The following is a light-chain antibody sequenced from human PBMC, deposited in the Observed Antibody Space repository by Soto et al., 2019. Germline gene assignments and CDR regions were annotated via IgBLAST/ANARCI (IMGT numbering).Light chain of an antibody. CDR2: DAS. CDR1: QTISNW. J-gene: IGKJ1*01. CDR3: QHFGNSLWT. Sequence: DIQMTQSPSTLSASVRDRVTITCRASQTISNWLAWYQQNPGKAPKLLIYDASNLASGVPSRFSGSGSGTEFTLTISSLQPDDFAVYYCQHFGNSLWTFGQGTKVDIK. V-gene: IGKV1-5*01.